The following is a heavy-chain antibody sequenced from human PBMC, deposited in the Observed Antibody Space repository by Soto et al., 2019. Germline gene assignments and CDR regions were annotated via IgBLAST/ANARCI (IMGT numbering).Heavy chain of an antibody. CDR3: AKDLGSGKPYYYYAMDV. CDR1: GFIFSRYG. Sequence: QGQLVESGGGVVQPGTSLRLSCEASGFIFSRYGMHWVRQAPGKGLEWVAVISYDGSNKYYAESVKGRFIISRDKSENTLYLQTNSLRAEDTAVYYCAKDLGSGKPYYYYAMDVWGQGTTVTVSS. CDR2: ISYDGSNK. V-gene: IGHV3-30*18. J-gene: IGHJ6*02. D-gene: IGHD3-10*01.